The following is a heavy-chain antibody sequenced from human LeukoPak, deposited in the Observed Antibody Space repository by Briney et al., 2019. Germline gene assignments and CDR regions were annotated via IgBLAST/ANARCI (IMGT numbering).Heavy chain of an antibody. V-gene: IGHV3-33*08. CDR2: IWYGGSNK. D-gene: IGHD2-2*01. J-gene: IGHJ4*02. Sequence: SGGSLRLSCAASGFTFSSYGMHWVRQAPGKGLEWVAVIWYGGSNKYYADSVKGRFTISRDNSKNTLYLQMNSLRAEDTAVYYCARGGGWDQLLFHYWGQGTLVTVSS. CDR3: ARGGGWDQLLFHY. CDR1: GFTFSSYG.